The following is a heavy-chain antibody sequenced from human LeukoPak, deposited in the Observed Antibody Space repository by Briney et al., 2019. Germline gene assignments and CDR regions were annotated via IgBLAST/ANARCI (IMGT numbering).Heavy chain of an antibody. CDR3: ARDKWAALDY. J-gene: IGHJ4*02. CDR1: GFTFSSYG. D-gene: IGHD2-8*01. CDR2: IWYDGSNK. Sequence: GRSLRLSCAASGFTFSSYGMHWVRQAPGKGLEWVAVIWYDGSNKYYADSVKGRFTISRDSSKNTLYLQMNSLRAEDTAVYYCARDKWAALDYWGQGTLVTVSS. V-gene: IGHV3-33*01.